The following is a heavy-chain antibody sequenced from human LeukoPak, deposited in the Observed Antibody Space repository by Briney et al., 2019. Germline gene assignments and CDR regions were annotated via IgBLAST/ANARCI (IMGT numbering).Heavy chain of an antibody. CDR3: ARIGYSSSCFDY. V-gene: IGHV3-7*01. D-gene: IGHD6-13*01. CDR2: IKQDGSEK. CDR1: GFIFSNYW. J-gene: IGHJ4*03. Sequence: PGGSLRLPCAASGFIFSNYWMSWVRQAPGEGLEWVANIKQDGSEKQHVDSMKGRFTISRDNAKNSVYLQMNSLRAEDTVVYYCARIGYSSSCFDYWGQGTLVTVSS.